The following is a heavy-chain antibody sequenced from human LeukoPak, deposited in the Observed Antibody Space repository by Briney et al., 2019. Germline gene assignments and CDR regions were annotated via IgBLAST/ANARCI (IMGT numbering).Heavy chain of an antibody. D-gene: IGHD3-10*01. CDR1: GFTFSSYG. CDR3: ARGRITMVRGVPDY. Sequence: GGSLRLSCAASGFTFSSYGMHWVRQAPGKGLEWVAVISYDGSNKHYADSVKGRFTISRDNSKNTLYLQMNSLRAEDTAVYYCARGRITMVRGVPDYWGQGTLVTVSS. CDR2: ISYDGSNK. J-gene: IGHJ4*02. V-gene: IGHV3-30*19.